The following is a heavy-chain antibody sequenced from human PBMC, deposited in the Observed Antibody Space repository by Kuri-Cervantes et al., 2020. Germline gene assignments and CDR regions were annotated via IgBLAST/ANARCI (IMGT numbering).Heavy chain of an antibody. D-gene: IGHD6-19*01. V-gene: IGHV3-23*01. CDR2: ISGSGGST. CDR1: GFTLSSYA. CDR3: AKEASIAVAGLPDYYYYMDV. Sequence: GGSLRLSCAASGFTLSSYAMSWVRQAPGKGLEWVSAISGSGGSTYYADSVKGRFTISRDNSKNTLYLQMNSLRAADTAVYYCAKEASIAVAGLPDYYYYMDVWGKGTTVTVSS. J-gene: IGHJ6*03.